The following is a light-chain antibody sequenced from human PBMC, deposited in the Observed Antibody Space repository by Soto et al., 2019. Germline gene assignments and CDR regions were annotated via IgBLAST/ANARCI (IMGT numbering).Light chain of an antibody. CDR2: AAS. CDR1: QDINTY. J-gene: IGKJ5*01. CDR3: QQRKSYPIT. V-gene: IGKV1-9*01. Sequence: DIQLTQSPSFLSASVGDRVTITCRASQDINTYLAWYQQKPGKAPKLLIFAASTLQNGVPSRFSGSGSGTGFTVTITSLQPEDCATYYCQQRKSYPITFCQGTRLEIK.